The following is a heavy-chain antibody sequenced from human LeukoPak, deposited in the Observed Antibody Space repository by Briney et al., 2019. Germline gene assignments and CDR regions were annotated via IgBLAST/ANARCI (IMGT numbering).Heavy chain of an antibody. Sequence: SETLSLTCTVSGGSISSYYWSWIRQPAGKGLEWIGRIYTSGSPNYNPSLKSRVTMSVDTSKNQFSLKLISVTAADTAVYYCAGVKSYGHFDYWGQGTLVTVSS. CDR3: AGVKSYGHFDY. D-gene: IGHD5-18*01. CDR1: GGSISSYY. J-gene: IGHJ4*02. V-gene: IGHV4-4*07. CDR2: IYTSGSP.